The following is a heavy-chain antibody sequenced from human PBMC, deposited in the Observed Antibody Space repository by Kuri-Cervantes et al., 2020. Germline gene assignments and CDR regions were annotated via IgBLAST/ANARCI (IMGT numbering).Heavy chain of an antibody. D-gene: IGHD5-12*01. Sequence: ASVKVSCKASGYTFTSYDINWVRQAPGQGLEWMGCISAYNGNTYYAQKLQGRVTMTTDTSTSTAYMELSSLRSEDTAVYYCARDSGYDSNYFDYWGQGTLVTVSS. CDR1: GYTFTSYD. V-gene: IGHV1-18*01. CDR3: ARDSGYDSNYFDY. J-gene: IGHJ4*02. CDR2: ISAYNGNT.